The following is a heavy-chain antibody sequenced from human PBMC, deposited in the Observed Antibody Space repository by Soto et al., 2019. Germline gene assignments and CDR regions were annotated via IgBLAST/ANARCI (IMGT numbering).Heavy chain of an antibody. CDR2: VYRTGST. J-gene: IGHJ4*02. CDR1: GGSISTSNW. CDR3: ARARATIAAAAIFDC. V-gene: IGHV4-4*02. D-gene: IGHD6-13*01. Sequence: WETLSLTCAVSGGSISTSNWWSWVRQPPGKGLEWIGEVYRTGSTNYNPSLESRLTISVDKSKNQFSLKLTSVTAADTAVYYCARARATIAAAAIFDCWGQGTLVTVSS.